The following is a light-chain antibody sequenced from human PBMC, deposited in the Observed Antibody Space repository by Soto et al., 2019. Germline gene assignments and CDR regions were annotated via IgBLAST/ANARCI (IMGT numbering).Light chain of an antibody. V-gene: IGKV3-20*01. CDR2: GAS. Sequence: EIVMTQSPATLSLSPGERATLAFRASHSVGSDLAWYQQKPGQGPRLLIYGASSRATGTPDRFSGSGSGTDFTLTINRLEPEDFALYYCQQYGSSPPTFGQGTKVDIK. CDR3: QQYGSSPPT. J-gene: IGKJ1*01. CDR1: HSVGSD.